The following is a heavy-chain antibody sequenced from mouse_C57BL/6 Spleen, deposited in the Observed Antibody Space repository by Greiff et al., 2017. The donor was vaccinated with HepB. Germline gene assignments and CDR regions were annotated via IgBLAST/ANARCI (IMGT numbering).Heavy chain of an antibody. J-gene: IGHJ1*03. CDR1: GYTFTDYN. D-gene: IGHD1-1*01. Sequence: VQLQQSGPELVKPGASVKIPCKASGYTFTDYNMDWVKQSHGKSLEWIGDINPNNGGTIYNQKFKGKATLTVDKSSSTAYMELRSLTSEDTAVYYCARSVPFYYGSSYWYFDVWGTGTTVTVSS. V-gene: IGHV1-18*01. CDR2: INPNNGGT. CDR3: ARSVPFYYGSSYWYFDV.